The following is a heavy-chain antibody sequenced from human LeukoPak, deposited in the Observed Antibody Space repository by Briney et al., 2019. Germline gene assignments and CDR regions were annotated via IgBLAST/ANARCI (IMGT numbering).Heavy chain of an antibody. CDR1: GYTFTGYY. Sequence: ASVKVSCKASGYTFTGYYMHWVRQAPGQGLEWMGRINPNSGGTNYAQKFQGRVTMTRDTSISTAYMELNRLRSDDTAVYYCARDYGQGAYDFWSGYFKDYYYGMDVWGQGTTVTVSS. CDR3: ARDYGQGAYDFWSGYFKDYYYGMDV. D-gene: IGHD3-3*01. CDR2: INPNSGGT. V-gene: IGHV1-2*06. J-gene: IGHJ6*02.